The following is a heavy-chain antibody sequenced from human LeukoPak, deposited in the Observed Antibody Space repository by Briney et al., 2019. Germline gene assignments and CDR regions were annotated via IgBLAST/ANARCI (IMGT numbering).Heavy chain of an antibody. D-gene: IGHD2-15*01. V-gene: IGHV4-34*01. CDR1: GGSFSGYY. Sequence: SETLSLTCAVYGGSFSGYYWSWIRQPPGKGLEWIGEINHSGSTNYNPSLKSRVTISVDTSKNQFSLKLSSVTAADTAVYYCARLTRKYCSGGSCYSGGVYYYGMDVWGQGTKVIVPS. J-gene: IGHJ6*02. CDR3: ARLTRKYCSGGSCYSGGVYYYGMDV. CDR2: INHSGST.